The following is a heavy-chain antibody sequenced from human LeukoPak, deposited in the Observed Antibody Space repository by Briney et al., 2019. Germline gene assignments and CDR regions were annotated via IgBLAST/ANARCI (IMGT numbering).Heavy chain of an antibody. CDR2: INHSGST. D-gene: IGHD3-22*01. J-gene: IGHJ4*02. CDR3: SRGMFYYDSSGSYY. V-gene: IGHV4-34*01. Sequence: SETLSLTCAVYGGSFSGYYWSWIRHPPGTGLEWIGEINHSGSTNYNPSLKSRVTISVDTSKTQFSLKLSSVTAANTAVYYCSRGMFYYDSSGSYYWGQGTLVTVSP. CDR1: GGSFSGYY.